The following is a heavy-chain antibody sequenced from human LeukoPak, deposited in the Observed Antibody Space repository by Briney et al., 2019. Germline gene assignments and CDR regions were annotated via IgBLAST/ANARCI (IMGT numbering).Heavy chain of an antibody. V-gene: IGHV3-7*01. J-gene: IGHJ4*02. CDR1: GFSFSNYW. D-gene: IGHD3-10*01. CDR3: VSAIRGSPIDF. CDR2: IKTDGSET. Sequence: GGSLRLSCAASGFSFSNYWMGWVRQAPGKGLACVANIKTDGSETYYVDSVKGRFTISRDNAKNSLFLQMNSLRAEDTAIYYCVSAIRGSPIDFWGQGTLVTVSS.